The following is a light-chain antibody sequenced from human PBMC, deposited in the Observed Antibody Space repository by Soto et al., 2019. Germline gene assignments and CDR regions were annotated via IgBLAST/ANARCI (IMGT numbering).Light chain of an antibody. CDR3: SSYTSNSTPVL. CDR1: SSDIGDYNY. V-gene: IGLV2-14*03. CDR2: DVT. Sequence: QSALTQPASVSGSPGQSITISCTGTSSDIGDYNYVSWYRQHPGKAPQLMIYDVTRRPSGVSNRFSGSKSGNTASLTVSGLQAEDEADYYCSSYTSNSTPVLFGGGTQLTVL. J-gene: IGLJ2*01.